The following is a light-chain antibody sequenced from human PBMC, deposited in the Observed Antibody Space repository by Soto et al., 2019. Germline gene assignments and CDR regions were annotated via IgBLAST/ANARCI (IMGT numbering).Light chain of an antibody. J-gene: IGLJ1*01. CDR1: SSDVGAYNL. CDR3: TSYEGGGKYV. CDR2: EVS. Sequence: QSVLTQPASVSGSPGQSVTISCTGTSSDVGAYNLVSWYQQYPGKAPKLMIYEVSNRPSGVSNRFSGSKSGNTASLTISGLQAEDEADYYCCTSYEGGGKYVFGTGTKVNVL. V-gene: IGLV2-14*01.